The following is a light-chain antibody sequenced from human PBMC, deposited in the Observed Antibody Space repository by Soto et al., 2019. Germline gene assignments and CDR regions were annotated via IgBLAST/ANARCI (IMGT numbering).Light chain of an antibody. CDR3: QQYNSYPWT. J-gene: IGKJ1*01. CDR2: DAS. V-gene: IGKV1-5*01. CDR1: QSISSW. Sequence: DIQMTQSPSTLSASVGDRVTITCRASQSISSWLAWYQQKPGKAPKLLIYDASSLESGAPSRFSGSGSGTEFTLIISNLQPDDFATYYCQQYNSYPWTFGQGTKVDIK.